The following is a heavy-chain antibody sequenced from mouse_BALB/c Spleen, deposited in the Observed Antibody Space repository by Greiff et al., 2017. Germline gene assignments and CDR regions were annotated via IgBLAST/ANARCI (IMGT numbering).Heavy chain of an antibody. CDR2: INPSNGGT. V-gene: IGHV1S81*02. Sequence: QVQLQQSGAELVKPGASVKLSCKASGYTFTSYYMYWVKQRPGQGLEWIGEINPSNGGTNFNEKFKSKATLTVDKSSSTAYMQLSSLTSEDSAVYYCTRSPLWDYWGQGTSVTVSS. CDR3: TRSPLWDY. J-gene: IGHJ4*01. D-gene: IGHD2-3*01. CDR1: GYTFTSYY.